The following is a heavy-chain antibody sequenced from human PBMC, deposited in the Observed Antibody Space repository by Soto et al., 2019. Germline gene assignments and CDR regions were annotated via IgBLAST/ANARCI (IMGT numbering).Heavy chain of an antibody. D-gene: IGHD1-26*01. J-gene: IGHJ4*02. CDR3: AKERTYSVASGFDY. CDR1: GFTFTTYG. V-gene: IGHV3-30*18. CDR2: ISDDGSHA. Sequence: QVQLVDSGGCVVQPGRSLRLSCAAAGFTFTTYGMHWVSRAPGKGLEWVAVISDDGSHAYYADSVKGRFTISRDNSKNTLYLQINSLRAEDTAVYYCAKERTYSVASGFDYWGRGTLVTVSS.